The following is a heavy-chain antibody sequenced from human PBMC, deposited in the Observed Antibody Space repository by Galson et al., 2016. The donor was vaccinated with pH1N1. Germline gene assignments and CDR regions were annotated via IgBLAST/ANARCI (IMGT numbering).Heavy chain of an antibody. CDR1: GFTFSSYW. J-gene: IGHJ6*04. CDR3: ATLGAHGDNAPYHYGLGV. Sequence: SLRLSCAASGFTFSSYWMSWVRQAPGKGLEWVANIYQDGTEKSYVDSVKGRFTVSRGNAKSSLYLQMNSLKAEDTAVYYCATLGAHGDNAPYHYGLGVWGKGTTVTVSS. CDR2: IYQDGTEK. V-gene: IGHV3-7*01. D-gene: IGHD4-17*01.